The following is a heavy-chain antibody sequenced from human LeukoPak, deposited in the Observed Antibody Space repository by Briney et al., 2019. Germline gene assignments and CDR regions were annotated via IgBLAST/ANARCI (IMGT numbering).Heavy chain of an antibody. J-gene: IGHJ4*02. CDR3: ARGGRGFGRITMIVVVRNYFDY. D-gene: IGHD3-22*01. Sequence: GGSLRLSCAASGFTFSSYSMNWVRQAPGKGLEWVSSISSSSSYIYYADSVKGRFTISRDNAKNSLYLQMNSLRAEDTAVYYCARGGRGFGRITMIVVVRNYFDYWGQGTLVTVSS. V-gene: IGHV3-21*01. CDR2: ISSSSSYI. CDR1: GFTFSSYS.